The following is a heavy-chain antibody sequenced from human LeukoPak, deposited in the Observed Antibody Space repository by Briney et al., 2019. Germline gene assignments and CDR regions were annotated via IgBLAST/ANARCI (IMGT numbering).Heavy chain of an antibody. D-gene: IGHD3-9*01. CDR3: TTDIRMYYDILTGYYIFDY. Sequence: GGSLRLSYAASGFTFSNAWMSWVRQAPGKGLEWVGRIKSKTDGGTTDYAAPVKGRFTISRDDSKNTLYLQMNSLKTEDTAMYYCTTDIRMYYDILTGYYIFDYWGQGTLVTVSS. CDR1: GFTFSNAW. V-gene: IGHV3-15*01. CDR2: IKSKTDGGTT. J-gene: IGHJ4*02.